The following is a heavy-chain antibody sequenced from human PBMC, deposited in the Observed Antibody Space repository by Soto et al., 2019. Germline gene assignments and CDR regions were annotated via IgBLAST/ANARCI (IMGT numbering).Heavy chain of an antibody. D-gene: IGHD5-12*01. CDR2: ISTYNGDT. Sequence: GASVKVSCKASGYTFTGYYMHWVRQAPGQGLEWMGWISTYNGDTNYAQTFQGRVTMTTDTSTSTVYMELRSLRSDDTAVYYCAREGVAPYYYYGMDGWGQGTPVTVSS. J-gene: IGHJ6*02. CDR3: AREGVAPYYYYGMDG. V-gene: IGHV1-18*04. CDR1: GYTFTGYY.